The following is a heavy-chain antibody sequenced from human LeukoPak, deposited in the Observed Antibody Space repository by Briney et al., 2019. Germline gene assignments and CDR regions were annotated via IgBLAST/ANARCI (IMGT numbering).Heavy chain of an antibody. CDR2: IKQDGSEK. J-gene: IGHJ4*02. CDR3: ARSGSYYGFDY. V-gene: IGHV3-7*01. CDR1: GFTFSSYA. Sequence: PGGSLRLSCAASGFTFSSYAMSWVRQAPGKGLEWVANIKQDGSEKYYVDSVKGRFTISRDNAKNSLYLQMNSLRAEDTAVYYCARSGSYYGFDYWGQGTLVTVSS. D-gene: IGHD1-26*01.